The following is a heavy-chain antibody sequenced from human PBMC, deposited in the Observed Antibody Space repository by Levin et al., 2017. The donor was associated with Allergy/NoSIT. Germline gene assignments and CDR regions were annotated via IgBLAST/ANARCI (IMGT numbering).Heavy chain of an antibody. CDR3: TRDSSYDFHSAYYTSDAFDI. Sequence: NPGGSLRLSCTASGFTFSSNTINWVRQAPGRGLEWVSSISSRASEIFYADSLKGRFTISRDTAKTSVYLQMNSLRAEDTAVYYCTRDSSYDFHSAYYTSDAFDIWGQGTLVTVSS. V-gene: IGHV3-21*06. J-gene: IGHJ3*02. CDR2: ISSRASEI. CDR1: GFTFSSNT. D-gene: IGHD3-3*01.